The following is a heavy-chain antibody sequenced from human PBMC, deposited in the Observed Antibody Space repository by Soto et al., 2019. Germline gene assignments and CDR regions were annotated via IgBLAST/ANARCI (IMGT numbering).Heavy chain of an antibody. CDR1: GGSISISSYY. CDR3: ARHAVNYYDSSGYYQIDD. CDR2: IYYSGST. D-gene: IGHD3-22*01. Sequence: PAEALRLTCIVPGGSISISSYYWGGIRKPPGKGLEWIGSIYYSGSTYYNPSLKSRVTISVDTSKNQFSLKLSSVTAADTAVYYCARHAVNYYDSSGYYQIDDWGQGTLVTVSS. J-gene: IGHJ4*02. V-gene: IGHV4-39*01.